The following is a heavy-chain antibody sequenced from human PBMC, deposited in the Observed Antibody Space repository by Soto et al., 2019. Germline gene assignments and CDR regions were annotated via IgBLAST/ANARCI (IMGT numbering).Heavy chain of an antibody. CDR2: INTDGSET. CDR3: AGALNAFDI. Sequence: GVSLRLSCAASGFTFSSYSMNWVRQAPGQGLVWVAHINTDGSETRYMDSVKGRFTISRDNAKNSLYLQMNSLRAEDKTVYSRAGALNAFDIWGQGTMVTVSS. V-gene: IGHV3-7*04. J-gene: IGHJ3*02. CDR1: GFTFSSYS.